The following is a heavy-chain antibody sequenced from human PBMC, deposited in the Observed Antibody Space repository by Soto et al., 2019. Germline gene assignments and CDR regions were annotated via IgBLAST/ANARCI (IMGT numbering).Heavy chain of an antibody. V-gene: IGHV4-39*01. Sequence: SETLSLTCTVSGGSISSSSYYWGWIRQPPGKGLEWIGSIYYSGSTYYNPSLKSRVTISVDTSKNQFYLKLSSVTAADTAVYYCARQGSGWYGGYWFDPWGQGTLVTVSS. CDR3: ARQGSGWYGGYWFDP. CDR2: IYYSGST. D-gene: IGHD6-19*01. J-gene: IGHJ5*02. CDR1: GGSISSSSYY.